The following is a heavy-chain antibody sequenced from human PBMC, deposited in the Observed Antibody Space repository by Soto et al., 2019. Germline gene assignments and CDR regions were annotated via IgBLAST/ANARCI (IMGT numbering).Heavy chain of an antibody. CDR2: ISHDGSKI. CDR1: GFTFSTYA. V-gene: IGHV3-30-3*01. D-gene: IGHD1-26*01. CDR3: ARVQNGVVGAITYGGAFDY. J-gene: IGHJ4*02. Sequence: QIHLVESGGGVVQPGRSLRLSCAASGFTFSTYAMHWVRQAPGEGLEWVAVISHDGSKIYYIDFVKGRFSISRDNSKNTLYLQMNSLRPEDTAVYYCARVQNGVVGAITYGGAFDYWGQGTLVTVSS.